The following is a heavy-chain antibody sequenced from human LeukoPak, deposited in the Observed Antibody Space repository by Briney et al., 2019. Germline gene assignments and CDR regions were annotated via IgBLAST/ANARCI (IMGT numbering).Heavy chain of an antibody. CDR2: IYHSGST. D-gene: IGHD4-17*01. V-gene: IGHV4-4*02. CDR1: GGSISSSNW. CDR3: AGRMTTVTPFDY. J-gene: IGHJ4*02. Sequence: SETLSLTCAVSGGSISSSNWWSWVRQPPGKGLEWIGEIYHSGSTNYNPSLKSRVTISVDKSKNQFSLKLSSVTAADTAVYYCAGRMTTVTPFDYWGQGTLVTVSS.